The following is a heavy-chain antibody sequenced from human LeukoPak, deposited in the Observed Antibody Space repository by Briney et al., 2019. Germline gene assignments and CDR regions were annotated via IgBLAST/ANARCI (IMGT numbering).Heavy chain of an antibody. D-gene: IGHD4-17*01. CDR1: GGSFSGYY. V-gene: IGHV4-34*01. Sequence: SETLSLTCAVYGGSFSGYYWSWIRQPPGKGLEWIGEINHSGSTNYNPSLKSRVTISVDTSKNQFSLKLSSVTAADTAVYYCARGGDYVGGAFDIWGQGTMVTVSS. J-gene: IGHJ3*02. CDR3: ARGGDYVGGAFDI. CDR2: INHSGST.